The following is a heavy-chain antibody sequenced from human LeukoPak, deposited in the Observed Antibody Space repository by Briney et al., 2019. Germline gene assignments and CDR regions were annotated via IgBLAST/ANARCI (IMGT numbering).Heavy chain of an antibody. CDR3: ASGGAPDRRDSRDFDY. Sequence: SETLSLTCTVSGGSISSSSYYWSWIRQPPGKGLEWIGYIYYSGSTNYNPSLKSRVTISVDTSKNQFSLKLSSVTAADTTVYYCASGGAPDRRDSRDFDYWGQGTLVTVSS. CDR2: IYYSGST. J-gene: IGHJ4*02. V-gene: IGHV4-61*05. CDR1: GGSISSSSYY. D-gene: IGHD3-16*01.